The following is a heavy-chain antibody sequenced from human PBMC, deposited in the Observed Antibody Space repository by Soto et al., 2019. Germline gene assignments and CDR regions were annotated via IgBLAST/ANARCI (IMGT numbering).Heavy chain of an antibody. J-gene: IGHJ4*02. CDR1: GFTFSSYG. V-gene: IGHV3-30*18. CDR3: AKCSSGYGSGSVDY. D-gene: IGHD3-10*01. CDR2: ISYDGSNK. Sequence: QVQLVESGGGVVQPGRSLRLSCAASGFTFSSYGMHWVRQAPGKGLEWVAVISYDGSNKYYADSVKGRFTISRENSKNTLYLQMNSLRAEDTAVYYCAKCSSGYGSGSVDYWGQGTLVTVSS.